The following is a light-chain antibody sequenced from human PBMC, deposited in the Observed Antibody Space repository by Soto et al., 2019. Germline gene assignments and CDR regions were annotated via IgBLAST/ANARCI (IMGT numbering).Light chain of an antibody. J-gene: IGLJ2*01. Sequence: QAVVTQSPSASASLGASVNLTCTLSSGHSTYAIAWHQQQPERGPRCLMRINRDGSHNRGDGIPDRFSGSSSGAERYLTSSSLQSEEEADYYCQTWGPGIRVFGGGTQLTVL. CDR1: SGHSTYA. V-gene: IGLV4-69*01. CDR2: INRDGSH. CDR3: QTWGPGIRV.